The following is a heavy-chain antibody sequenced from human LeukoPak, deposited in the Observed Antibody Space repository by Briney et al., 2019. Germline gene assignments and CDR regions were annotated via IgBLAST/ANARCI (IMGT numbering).Heavy chain of an antibody. CDR2: INPNSGGT. V-gene: IGHV1-2*02. CDR3: ARDGVVVPAQGLDV. D-gene: IGHD2-2*01. CDR1: GYTFTRYY. Sequence: GASVKVSCKASGYTFTRYYMHWVRQAPGQGLEWMGWINPNSGGTNYAKKFQGRVTMTRDTSISTAYMELSRLRSDDTSVYYCARDGVVVPAQGLDVRGQGTTGTVS. J-gene: IGHJ6*02.